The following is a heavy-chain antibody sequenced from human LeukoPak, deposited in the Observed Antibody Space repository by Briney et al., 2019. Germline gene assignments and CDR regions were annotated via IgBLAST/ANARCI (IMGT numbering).Heavy chain of an antibody. D-gene: IGHD1-26*01. CDR1: GFTFSSYS. Sequence: GGSLRLSCAASGFTFSSYSMNWIRQAPGKGLEWVSSMSVGSGLIYYAESVKGRFTVSRDNAKKSLYLQMNSLRAEDTAVYYCAKEFEGTASGAGYWGQGTLVTVSS. CDR2: MSVGSGLI. CDR3: AKEFEGTASGAGY. J-gene: IGHJ4*02. V-gene: IGHV3-21*01.